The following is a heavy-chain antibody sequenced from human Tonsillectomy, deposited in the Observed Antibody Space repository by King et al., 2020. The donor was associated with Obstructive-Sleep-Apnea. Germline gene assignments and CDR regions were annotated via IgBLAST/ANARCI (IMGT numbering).Heavy chain of an antibody. CDR2: ISYDGSNK. CDR3: AREGGGTAMVTYVYFDY. D-gene: IGHD5-18*01. CDR1: GFTFSSYA. Sequence: VQLVESGGGVVQPGRSLRLSCAASGFTFSSYAMHWVRQAPGKGLAWVAVISYDGSNKYYADAVKGRLTISRDNSKNTLYLQMNSLRAEETAVYYCAREGGGTAMVTYVYFDYWGQGTLVTVSS. V-gene: IGHV3-30-3*01. J-gene: IGHJ4*02.